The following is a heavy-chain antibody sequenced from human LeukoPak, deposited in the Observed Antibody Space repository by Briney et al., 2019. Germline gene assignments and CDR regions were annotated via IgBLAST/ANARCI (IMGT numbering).Heavy chain of an antibody. CDR3: ARYSDDAQIPIDY. CDR1: EFNFFSYG. D-gene: IGHD1-1*01. CDR2: IFTDGSTT. J-gene: IGHJ4*02. Sequence: SGGSLRLSCVASEFNFFSYGMQWVRQAPGKGLVWVSRIFTDGSTTSYADSLKGRFTISRDNSKNTLYLQMNSLRAEDTAVYYCARYSDDAQIPIDYWGQGTLVTVSS. V-gene: IGHV3-74*01.